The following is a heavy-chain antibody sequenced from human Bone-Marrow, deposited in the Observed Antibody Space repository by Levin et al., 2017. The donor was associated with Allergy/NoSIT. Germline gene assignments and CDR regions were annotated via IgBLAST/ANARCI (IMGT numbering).Heavy chain of an antibody. CDR1: GFTFSSYT. CDR2: ISSTSSYI. CDR3: AREYVAAPMGTGFDY. D-gene: IGHD2-8*02. V-gene: IGHV3-21*01. Sequence: GGSLRLSCAASGFTFSSYTMNWVRQAPGKGLEWVSSISSTSSYIYYADSVKGRFTISRDNAKNSLYLQMNSLRAEDTAVYYCAREYVAAPMGTGFDYWGQGTLVTVSS. J-gene: IGHJ4*02.